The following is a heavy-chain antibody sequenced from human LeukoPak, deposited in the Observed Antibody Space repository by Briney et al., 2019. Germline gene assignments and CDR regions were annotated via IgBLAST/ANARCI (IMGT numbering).Heavy chain of an antibody. V-gene: IGHV3-30*04. D-gene: IGHD2-2*01. J-gene: IGHJ4*02. CDR1: GFTFSDFA. CDR3: ARGDCRSTSCYQLDY. CDR2: ISYDGTNK. Sequence: PGTSLRLSCAPSGFTFSDFAMHWVRQAPEKGLQWVAVISYDGTNKYYADSVKGRFTISRDHSKNMLYLQMNSLRGEDTAVYYCARGDCRSTSCYQLDYWGQGALVTVSS.